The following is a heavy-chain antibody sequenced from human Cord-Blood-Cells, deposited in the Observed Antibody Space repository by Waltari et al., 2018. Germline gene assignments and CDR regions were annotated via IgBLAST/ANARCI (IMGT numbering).Heavy chain of an antibody. D-gene: IGHD2-21*01. CDR3: ARQSEVPSDGYFDY. Sequence: QVQLQESGPGLVKPSETLSLTCTVPGGSISSHYWSWIRPPPGKGLEWIGYIYYSGSTNYNPSLKSRVTISVDTSKNQFSLKLSSVTAADTAVYYCARQSEVPSDGYFDYWGQGTLVTVSS. V-gene: IGHV4-59*11. CDR1: GGSISSHY. J-gene: IGHJ4*02. CDR2: IYYSGST.